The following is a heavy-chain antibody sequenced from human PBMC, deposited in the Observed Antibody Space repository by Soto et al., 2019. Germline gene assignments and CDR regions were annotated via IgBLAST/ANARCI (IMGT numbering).Heavy chain of an antibody. J-gene: IGHJ5*02. V-gene: IGHV4-34*01. CDR1: GGSFSGYY. CDR2: INHSGST. D-gene: IGHD1-7*01. Sequence: SETLSLTCAVYGGSFSGYYWSWIRQPPGKGLEWIGEINHSGSTNYNPSLKSRVTISVDTSKNQFSLKLSSVTAADTAVYYCARDNWNYEKGWFDPWGQGTLVTVSS. CDR3: ARDNWNYEKGWFDP.